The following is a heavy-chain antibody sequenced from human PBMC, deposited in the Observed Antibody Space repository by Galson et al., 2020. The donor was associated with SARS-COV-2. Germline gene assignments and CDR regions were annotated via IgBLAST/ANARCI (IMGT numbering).Heavy chain of an antibody. CDR2: FDPEDGET. V-gene: IGHV1-24*01. CDR3: ATGSPWGRDNWFDP. J-gene: IGHJ5*02. CDR1: GYTLTELS. Sequence: ASVKVSCKVSGYTLTELSMHWVRQAPGKGLEWMGGFDPEDGETIYAQKFQGRVTMTEDTSTDTAYMELSSLGSEDTAVYYCATGSPWGRDNWFDPWGQGTLVTVSS. D-gene: IGHD7-27*01.